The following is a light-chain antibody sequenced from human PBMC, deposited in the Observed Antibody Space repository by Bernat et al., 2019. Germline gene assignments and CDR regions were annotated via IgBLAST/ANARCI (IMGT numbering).Light chain of an antibody. CDR1: SSDVGGYNY. CDR2: HVS. Sequence: QSALTQPASVSGSPGQSITISCTGTSSDVGGYNYVSWYQHHPGKAPKLIIYHVSSRPSGVSNRFSGSKSDNTASLTISGLQADDEADYYCRSFTGSTTLVFVFGSGTKVTVL. CDR3: RSFTGSTTLVFV. J-gene: IGLJ1*01. V-gene: IGLV2-14*03.